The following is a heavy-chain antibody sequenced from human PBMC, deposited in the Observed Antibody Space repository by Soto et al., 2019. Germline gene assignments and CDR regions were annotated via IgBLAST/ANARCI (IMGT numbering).Heavy chain of an antibody. CDR3: ARGTGYSYGYYYYYGMDV. D-gene: IGHD5-18*01. CDR2: INHSGST. CDR1: GGSFIGYY. J-gene: IGHJ6*02. Sequence: SETLSLTCAVYGGSFIGYYWSWIRQPPGKGLEWIGEINHSGSTNYNPSLKSRVTISVDTSKNQFSLKLSSVTAADTAVYYCARGTGYSYGYYYYYGMDVWGQGTTVTVSS. V-gene: IGHV4-34*01.